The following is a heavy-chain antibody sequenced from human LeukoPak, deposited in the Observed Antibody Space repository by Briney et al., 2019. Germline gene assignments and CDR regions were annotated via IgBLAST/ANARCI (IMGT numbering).Heavy chain of an antibody. CDR2: ISGSGGST. D-gene: IGHD7-27*01. J-gene: IGHJ4*02. CDR3: ARAGELGTFDY. Sequence: GGSLRLSCAASGFTFSSYAMSWVRQAPGKGLEWVSAISGSGGSTYYADSVKGRFTISRDNAKNSLYLQMNSLRAEDTAVYYCARAGELGTFDYWGQGTLVTVSS. V-gene: IGHV3-23*01. CDR1: GFTFSSYA.